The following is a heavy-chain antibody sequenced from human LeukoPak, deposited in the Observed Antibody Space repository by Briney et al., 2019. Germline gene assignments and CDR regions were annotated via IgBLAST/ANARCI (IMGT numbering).Heavy chain of an antibody. CDR1: GFTVSSNY. V-gene: IGHV3-53*01. J-gene: IGHJ5*02. D-gene: IGHD3-10*01. Sequence: GGSLRLSCAASGFTVSSNYMSWVRQAPGKGLEWVSVIYSGGNTYYADSVKGRFTISRDYSKNTLYLQMNSLRTEETAVYYCAKGPAMVRGTFDPWGQGTLVTVSS. CDR2: IYSGGNT. CDR3: AKGPAMVRGTFDP.